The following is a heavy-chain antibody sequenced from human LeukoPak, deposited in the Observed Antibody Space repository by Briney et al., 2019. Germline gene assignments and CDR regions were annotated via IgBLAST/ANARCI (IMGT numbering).Heavy chain of an antibody. V-gene: IGHV3-30*02. Sequence: GGSLRLSCAASGFTFSSYGMHWVRQAPGKGLEWVAVTWYDGNNKYYADSVKGRFTISRDNSKNTLYLQMNSLRAEDTAVYYCAKPAYCGGDCYSSPFQHWGQGTLVTVYS. J-gene: IGHJ1*01. CDR2: TWYDGNNK. CDR1: GFTFSSYG. D-gene: IGHD2-21*02. CDR3: AKPAYCGGDCYSSPFQH.